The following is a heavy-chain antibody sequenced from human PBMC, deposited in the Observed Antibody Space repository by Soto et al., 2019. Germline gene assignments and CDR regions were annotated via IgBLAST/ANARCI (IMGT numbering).Heavy chain of an antibody. CDR1: GDSITNNNYY. J-gene: IGHJ4*02. CDR2: SHLGGGT. Sequence: QVQLQESGPGLVKPSETLSLTCTVSGDSITNNNYYWGWIRQPPGKGLEWMGSSHLGGGTYNNPSLKRPITMSADSSTNQLSLSLTSVTAADTAVYYCARQNRQLSPNFDFWGQGTLVAVSS. V-gene: IGHV4-39*01. CDR3: ARQNRQLSPNFDF. D-gene: IGHD1-1*01.